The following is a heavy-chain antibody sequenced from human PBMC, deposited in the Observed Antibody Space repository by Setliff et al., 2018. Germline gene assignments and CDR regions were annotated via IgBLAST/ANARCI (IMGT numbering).Heavy chain of an antibody. CDR2: FFHTGNT. D-gene: IGHD1-26*01. Sequence: SETLSLTCTVSGYSISSGYYWGWIRQPTGKGLEWLGSFFHTGNTYYNPSLEGRVTISVDTSNNQFSLKLSSVTAADTAVYYCARDNTILGATDHWGQGTLVTVSS. CDR1: GYSISSGYY. J-gene: IGHJ5*02. V-gene: IGHV4-38-2*02. CDR3: ARDNTILGATDH.